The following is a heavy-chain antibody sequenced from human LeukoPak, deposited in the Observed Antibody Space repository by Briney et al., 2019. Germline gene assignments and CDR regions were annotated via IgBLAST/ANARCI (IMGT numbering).Heavy chain of an antibody. CDR1: GFTFDEYA. CDR3: VRDHVGGSCVDCLLGDAFDT. Sequence: PGGSLRLSCAASGFTFDEYAMHWVRQAPGKGLEWVSGISWSRYIIEYADSVRGRFTISRDNAKNSLFLQMNSLRAEDSAMYYCVRDHVGGSCVDCLLGDAFDTWGQGTMVTVSS. D-gene: IGHD2-15*01. J-gene: IGHJ3*02. V-gene: IGHV3-9*01. CDR2: ISWSRYII.